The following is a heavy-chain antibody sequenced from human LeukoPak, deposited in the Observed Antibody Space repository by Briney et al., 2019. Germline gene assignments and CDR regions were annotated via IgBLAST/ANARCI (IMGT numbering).Heavy chain of an antibody. CDR3: ARAQRYCSSTSCYSFYYYMDV. D-gene: IGHD2-2*01. J-gene: IGHJ6*03. Sequence: GESLKISCKGSGYSFTSYWICWVRQMPGKGLEWMGIIYPGDSDTRYSPSFQGQVTISADKSISTAYLQWSSLKASDTAMYYCARAQRYCSSTSCYSFYYYMDVWGKGTTVTVSS. V-gene: IGHV5-51*01. CDR2: IYPGDSDT. CDR1: GYSFTSYW.